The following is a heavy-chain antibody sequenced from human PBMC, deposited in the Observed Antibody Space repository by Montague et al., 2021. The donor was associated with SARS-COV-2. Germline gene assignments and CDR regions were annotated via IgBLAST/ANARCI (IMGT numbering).Heavy chain of an antibody. CDR2: TYYRSEWYS. V-gene: IGHV6-1*01. D-gene: IGHD2-15*01. J-gene: IGHJ4*02. CDR1: GDSVSTNSGT. Sequence: CAISGDSVSTNSGTWNWVRLSPSRGLEWLGRTYYRSEWYSDYSVSVKSRISINPDTSKNQFSLQLNSVTPEDTAAYYFARAERGSCGDGNCYQYFFNYWGQGTLVTVSS. CDR3: ARAERGSCGDGNCYQYFFNY.